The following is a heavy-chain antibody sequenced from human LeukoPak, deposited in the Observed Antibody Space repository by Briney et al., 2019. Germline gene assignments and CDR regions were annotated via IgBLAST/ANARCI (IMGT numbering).Heavy chain of an antibody. CDR3: ARGGIHYYGSGPSDY. V-gene: IGHV4-34*01. D-gene: IGHD3-10*01. J-gene: IGHJ4*02. CDR1: GGSFSGYY. Sequence: PSETLSLTCAVYGGSFSGYYWSWIRQPPGKGLEWIGEINHSGSTNYNPSLKSRVTISVDTSKNQFSLKLSSVTAADTAVYYCARGGIHYYGSGPSDYWGQGTLVTVSS. CDR2: INHSGST.